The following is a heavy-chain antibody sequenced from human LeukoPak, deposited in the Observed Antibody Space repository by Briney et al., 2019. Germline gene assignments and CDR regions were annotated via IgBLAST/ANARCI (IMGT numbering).Heavy chain of an antibody. CDR1: VGSISRYY. D-gene: IGHD1-1*01. V-gene: IGHV4-59*01. CDR3: AREGIARTNLNLFDP. CDR2: ISYSGST. Sequence: PCETLSLTRTVCVGSISRYYWSWIRQPPAKGLEWVGYISYSGSTNFNPSLKRRVPIPVDTSKNQFPLKLSSETAGDTAVCYCAREGIARTNLNLFDPGGEGTLVTVP. J-gene: IGHJ5*02.